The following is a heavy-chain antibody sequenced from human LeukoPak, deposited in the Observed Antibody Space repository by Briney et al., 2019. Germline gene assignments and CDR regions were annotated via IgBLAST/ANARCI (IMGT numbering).Heavy chain of an antibody. V-gene: IGHV3-15*07. CDR1: GFTFSGFA. J-gene: IGHJ4*02. CDR3: TTEYYDFWSGYYTPAY. D-gene: IGHD3-3*01. CDR2: IKSKTDGGTT. Sequence: PGGSLKLSCAASGFTFSGFAMHWVRQAPGKGLERVGRIKSKTDGGTTDYAAPVKGRFTISRDDSKNTLYLQMNSLKTEDTAVYYCTTEYYDFWSGYYTPAYWGQGTLVTVSS.